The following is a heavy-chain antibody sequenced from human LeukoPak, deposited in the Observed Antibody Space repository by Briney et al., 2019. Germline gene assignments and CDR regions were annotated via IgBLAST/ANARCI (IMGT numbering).Heavy chain of an antibody. Sequence: PGGSLRLSCAASGFTFSSYGMHWVRQAPGKGLEWVAVISYDGSNKYYADSVKGRFTISRDNSKNTLYLQMNSLRAEDTAVYYCARTYYYDSSGYYGAFDIWGQGTMVTVSS. CDR3: ARTYYYDSSGYYGAFDI. J-gene: IGHJ3*02. V-gene: IGHV3-30*03. CDR1: GFTFSSYG. CDR2: ISYDGSNK. D-gene: IGHD3-22*01.